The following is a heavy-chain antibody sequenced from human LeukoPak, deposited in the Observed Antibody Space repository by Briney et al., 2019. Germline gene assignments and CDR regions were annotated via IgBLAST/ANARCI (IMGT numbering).Heavy chain of an antibody. CDR2: IQEDGSNR. CDR1: GFTLSYYW. V-gene: IGHV3-7*01. Sequence: SGGSLRLSCAASGFTLSYYWMSWVRQAPGKELEWVANIQEDGSNRYYVGSVKGRFTISRDNAKNSVYLQMNSLRAEDTAVYYCAREARGTRAAFDIWGQGTMVTVS. D-gene: IGHD1-1*01. CDR3: AREARGTRAAFDI. J-gene: IGHJ3*02.